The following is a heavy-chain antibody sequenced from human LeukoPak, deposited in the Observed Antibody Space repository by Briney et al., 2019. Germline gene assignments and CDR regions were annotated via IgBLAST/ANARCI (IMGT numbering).Heavy chain of an antibody. CDR2: ISNSDSYT. CDR3: TRDRLFSEETTMINIDY. J-gene: IGHJ4*02. Sequence: GGSLRLSCAASGFTFSDYYMSWIRQAPGKGLAWVSYISNSDSYTNYADSVRGRFTISRNNAKNSLYLQMNSLRAEDTAVYYCTRDRLFSEETTMINIDYWGPGTLVTVSS. V-gene: IGHV3-11*06. CDR1: GFTFSDYY. D-gene: IGHD5-18*01.